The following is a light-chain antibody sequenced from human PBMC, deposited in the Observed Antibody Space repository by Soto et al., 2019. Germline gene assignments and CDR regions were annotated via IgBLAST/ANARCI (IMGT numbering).Light chain of an antibody. V-gene: IGKV3D-20*01. Sequence: ILLTQSPATLSLSPGERATLFCGASQSVSTNYVAWYQQKPGLAPRLIIYDASSRAAGISHRFSGSGSGTDFTLTINRLEPEDFAVYYCHQYNSWPRGTFGPGTKVEIK. CDR3: HQYNSWPRGT. CDR2: DAS. J-gene: IGKJ3*01. CDR1: QSVSTNY.